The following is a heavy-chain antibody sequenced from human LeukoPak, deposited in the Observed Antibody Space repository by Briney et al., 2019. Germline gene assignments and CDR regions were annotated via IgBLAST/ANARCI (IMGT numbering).Heavy chain of an antibody. CDR3: ARALLDIVVVPADYYYYYGMDV. Sequence: ASVKVSCKASGYAYTNYAIQWVRQAPGQRLEWMGWVNAGNSHTRYSPKFQGRVTIARDTSASTAYMELSSLRSEDTAVYYCARALLDIVVVPADYYYYYGMDVWGQGTTVTVSS. CDR1: GYAYTNYA. D-gene: IGHD2-2*01. J-gene: IGHJ6*02. CDR2: VNAGNSHT. V-gene: IGHV1-3*01.